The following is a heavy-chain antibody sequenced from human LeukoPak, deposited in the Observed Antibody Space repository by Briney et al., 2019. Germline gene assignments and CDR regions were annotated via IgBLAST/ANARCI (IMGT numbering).Heavy chain of an antibody. D-gene: IGHD3-22*01. Sequence: PSETLSLTCTVSGGSISSSSYYWGWIRQPPGKGLEWIGSIYYSGSTYYNPSLKSRVTISVDTSKNQLSLKLSAVTAADSAVYYCARFVSGYRSKSFDYWGQGTLVTVSS. CDR2: IYYSGST. CDR1: GGSISSSSYY. CDR3: ARFVSGYRSKSFDY. V-gene: IGHV4-39*01. J-gene: IGHJ4*02.